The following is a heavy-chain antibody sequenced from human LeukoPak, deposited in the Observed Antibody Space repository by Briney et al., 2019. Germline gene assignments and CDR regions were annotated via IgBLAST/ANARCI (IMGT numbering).Heavy chain of an antibody. CDR3: ARIITGTYYFDY. CDR1: GFTFNTYS. J-gene: IGHJ4*02. CDR2: ISSSSSYI. D-gene: IGHD1-7*01. Sequence: GGSLRLSCAASGFTFNTYSMNWVRQAPGKGLEWVSSISSSSSYIYYADSVKGRFTISRDNAKNSLYLQMNSLRAEDTAVYYCARIITGTYYFDYWGQGTLVTVSS. V-gene: IGHV3-21*01.